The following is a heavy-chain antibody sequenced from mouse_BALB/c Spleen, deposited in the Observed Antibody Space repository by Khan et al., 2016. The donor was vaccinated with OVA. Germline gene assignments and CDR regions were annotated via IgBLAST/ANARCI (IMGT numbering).Heavy chain of an antibody. CDR1: GYTFTSYW. CDR2: TNPTNGRT. J-gene: IGHJ2*01. V-gene: IGHV1S81*02. D-gene: IGHD1-1*01. CDR3: ARIKKIVATYFDY. Sequence: QVQLKQSGAELVKAGASVKMSCKASGYTFTSYWMHWVKQRLGQGLEWFAETNPTNGRTYYNEKFKSKATLTVDKSSSTAYMLLSGPTFVDSAVYYCARIKKIVATYFDYWGQGTTLTVSS.